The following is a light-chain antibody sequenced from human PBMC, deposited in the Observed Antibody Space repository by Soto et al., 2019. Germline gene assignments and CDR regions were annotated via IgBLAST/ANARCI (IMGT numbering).Light chain of an antibody. CDR3: QHYNNWPRT. Sequence: EIVMTPSPATLSVSPGERATLSCRASQSVSSNLAWYQQKPGQAPRLLVYGASTRATGIPARFSGSGSGAEITLTISSLQSEDFSVYYCQHYNNWPRTFGQGTKVEIK. J-gene: IGKJ1*01. CDR1: QSVSSN. CDR2: GAS. V-gene: IGKV3-15*01.